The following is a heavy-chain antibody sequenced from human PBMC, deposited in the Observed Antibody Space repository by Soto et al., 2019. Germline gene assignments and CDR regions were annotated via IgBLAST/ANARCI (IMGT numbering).Heavy chain of an antibody. V-gene: IGHV1-2*02. J-gene: IGHJ4*02. CDR2: INPNSGGT. D-gene: IGHD3-3*01. CDR1: GYTFTVYY. CDR3: ARAKIFGVVIISPFDY. Sequence: GASVKVSCKASGYTFTVYYMHCVLQSPLQGLEWMGWINPNSGGTNYAQKFQGRVTMTRDTSISTAYMELSRLRSDDTAVYYCARAKIFGVVIISPFDYWGQGTLVTVSS.